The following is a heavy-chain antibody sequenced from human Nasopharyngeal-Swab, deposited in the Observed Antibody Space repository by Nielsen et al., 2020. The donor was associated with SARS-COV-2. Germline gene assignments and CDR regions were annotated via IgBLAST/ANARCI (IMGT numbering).Heavy chain of an antibody. J-gene: IGHJ4*02. CDR2: IWSDGSNK. CDR1: GFTFSSHG. Sequence: GESLKISCAASGFTFSSHGMHWVRQAPGKGLEWVAVIWSDGSNKIYTDSVKGRFTFSRDNSKNTLYLQMNSLRAEDTAVYYCARDGMGCYPLYSFDSWGQGTLVTVSS. CDR3: ARDGMGCYPLYSFDS. D-gene: IGHD4/OR15-4a*01. V-gene: IGHV3-33*01.